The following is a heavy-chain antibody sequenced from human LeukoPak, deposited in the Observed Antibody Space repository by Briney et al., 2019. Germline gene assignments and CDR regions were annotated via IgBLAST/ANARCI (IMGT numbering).Heavy chain of an antibody. D-gene: IGHD2-15*01. CDR2: ISYSGST. V-gene: IGHV4-59*01. J-gene: IGHJ6*02. CDR1: GGSINNYY. CDR3: ARSEEFCSGGSCFSYYGMDV. Sequence: SETLSLTCSVSGGSINNYYWSWIRQPPGQGLEWIGFISYSGSTNYYPSLKSRLTISVDTSKAQLSLKLSSVTAADTAVYYCARSEEFCSGGSCFSYYGMDVWGQGTTVTVSS.